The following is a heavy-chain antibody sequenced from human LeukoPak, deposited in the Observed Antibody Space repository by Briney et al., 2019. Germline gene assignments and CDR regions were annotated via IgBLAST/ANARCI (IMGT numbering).Heavy chain of an antibody. V-gene: IGHV3-30*03. CDR3: ARDRSVTTLRSDY. CDR1: GFNFSRYG. D-gene: IGHD4-17*01. CDR2: IAYDGTIK. J-gene: IGHJ4*02. Sequence: PGRSLGLSCAASGFNFSRYGMHWVRQGPGKGLEWVAVIAYDGTIKHYADSVQGRFSISRDNSKNTLFLQMNSLRPEDTAVYYCARDRSVTTLRSDYWGQGTLVTVSS.